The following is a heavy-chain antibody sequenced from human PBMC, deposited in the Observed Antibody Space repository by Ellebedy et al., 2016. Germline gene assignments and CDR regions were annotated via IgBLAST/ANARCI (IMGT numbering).Heavy chain of an antibody. D-gene: IGHD4-17*01. CDR1: GFTFSRYS. Sequence: LSLTCAASGFTFSRYSMNWVRQAPGKGLEWVSYITSSSGTIYYADSVKGRFTISRDNSKNTLYLQMNSLRAEDTAVYYCVRDGDYGAFTDYWGQGTLVTVSS. J-gene: IGHJ4*02. CDR3: VRDGDYGAFTDY. V-gene: IGHV3-48*01. CDR2: ITSSSGTI.